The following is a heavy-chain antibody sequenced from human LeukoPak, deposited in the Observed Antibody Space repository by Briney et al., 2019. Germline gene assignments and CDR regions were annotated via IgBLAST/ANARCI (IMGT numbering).Heavy chain of an antibody. V-gene: IGHV1-46*01. D-gene: IGHD4-17*01. CDR2: INPSGGST. Sequence: GASVKVSCKASGYTFSSYYMHWVRQAPGQGLEWMGIINPSGGSTSYAQKFQGRVTMTTDTSTSTAYMELRSLRSDDTAVYYCARDDYGDYDRAFDIWGQGTMVTVSS. CDR1: GYTFSSYY. CDR3: ARDDYGDYDRAFDI. J-gene: IGHJ3*02.